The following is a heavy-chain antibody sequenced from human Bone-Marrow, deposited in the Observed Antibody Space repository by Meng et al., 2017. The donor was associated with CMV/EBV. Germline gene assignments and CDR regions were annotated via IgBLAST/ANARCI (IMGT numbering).Heavy chain of an antibody. D-gene: IGHD6-19*01. CDR1: GFTFSDYY. Sequence: GESLKISCAASGFTFSDYYMSWIRQAPGKGLEWVSYISSSGSTIYYADSVKGRFTISRDNAKNSLYLQMNSLRAEDTAVYYCARESPWLVRQLDYWGQGTLVTVSS. V-gene: IGHV3-11*04. CDR3: ARESPWLVRQLDY. J-gene: IGHJ4*02. CDR2: ISSSGSTI.